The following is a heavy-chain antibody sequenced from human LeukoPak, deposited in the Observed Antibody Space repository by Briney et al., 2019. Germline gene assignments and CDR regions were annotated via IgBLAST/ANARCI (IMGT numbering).Heavy chain of an antibody. CDR2: ISYDGSNK. V-gene: IGHV3-30*03. CDR1: GFTFSSYG. D-gene: IGHD1-1*01. CDR3: ARDPGYNWNDDPDY. J-gene: IGHJ4*02. Sequence: GRSLRLSCAASGFTFSSYGMHWVRQAPGKGLEWVAVISYDGSNKYYADSVKGRFTISRDNSKNTLYLQMNSLGAEDTAVYYCARDPGYNWNDDPDYWGQGTLVTVS.